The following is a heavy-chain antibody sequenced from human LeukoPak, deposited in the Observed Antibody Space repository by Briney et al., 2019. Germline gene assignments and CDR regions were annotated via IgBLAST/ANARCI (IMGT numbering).Heavy chain of an antibody. CDR1: SGSISSSSYY. CDR3: ARRTDYYDSSGYYYNFDY. J-gene: IGHJ4*02. V-gene: IGHV4-39*01. Sequence: SETLSLTCTVSSGSISSSSYYWGWIRQPPGKGLEWIGSIYYSGSTYYNPSLKSRVTISVDTSKNQFSLKLSSVTAADTAVYYCARRTDYYDSSGYYYNFDYWGQGTLVTVSS. CDR2: IYYSGST. D-gene: IGHD3-22*01.